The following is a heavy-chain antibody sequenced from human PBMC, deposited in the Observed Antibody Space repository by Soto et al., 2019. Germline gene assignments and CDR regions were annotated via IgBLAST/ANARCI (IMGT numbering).Heavy chain of an antibody. D-gene: IGHD2-15*01. J-gene: IGHJ4*02. V-gene: IGHV4-39*01. CDR3: ARGYCSGGSCYRY. CDR2: IYYSGST. Sequence: SLTCTVSGGSISSSSYYWGWIRQPPGKGLEWIGSIYYSGSTYYNPSLKSRVTISVDTSKNQFSLKLSSVTAADTAVYYCARGYCSGGSCYRYWGQGSQVTVSS. CDR1: GGSISSSSYY.